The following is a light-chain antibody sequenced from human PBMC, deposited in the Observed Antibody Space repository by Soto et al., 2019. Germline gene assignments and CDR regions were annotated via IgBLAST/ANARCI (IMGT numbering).Light chain of an antibody. V-gene: IGKV3-20*01. CDR3: QQYGSSPLT. CDR2: GAS. J-gene: IGKJ1*01. Sequence: EIVLTQSPGTLSLSPGERATLSCRASQTVSSSNLAWYQQTTGKAPKALIYGASSRATGIPDRFSGSGSGTDFTLTISRLAHEDFAVYYCQQYGSSPLTFGQGTKVEIK. CDR1: QTVSSSN.